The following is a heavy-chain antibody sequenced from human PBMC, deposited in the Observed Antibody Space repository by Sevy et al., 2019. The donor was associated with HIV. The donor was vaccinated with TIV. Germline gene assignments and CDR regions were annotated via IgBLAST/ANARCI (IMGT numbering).Heavy chain of an antibody. D-gene: IGHD2-15*01. J-gene: IGHJ3*02. V-gene: IGHV1-2*02. CDR1: GYTFTGHY. Sequence: ASVKVSCKASGYTFTGHYMYWVRQAPGQGLEWMGWINPNSGSTDYAQKFQGRVTLTRDTSISTAYLELSRLTSDDTAVDYCARVFPYCSGGSCYSPYDAFDIWGQGTMVTVSS. CDR3: ARVFPYCSGGSCYSPYDAFDI. CDR2: INPNSGST.